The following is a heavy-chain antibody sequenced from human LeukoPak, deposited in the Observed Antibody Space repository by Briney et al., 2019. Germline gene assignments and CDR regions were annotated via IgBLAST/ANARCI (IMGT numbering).Heavy chain of an antibody. V-gene: IGHV4-39*01. D-gene: IGHD6-6*01. CDR2: IYYSGST. CDR3: ARHSSSSLNFDY. CDR1: GGSISSGDNY. J-gene: IGHJ4*02. Sequence: SETLSLTCTVSGGSISSGDNYWSWIRQPPGKGLEWIGYIYYSGSTYYNPSLKSRVTISVDTSKNQFSLKLSSVTAADTAVYYCARHSSSSLNFDYWGQGTLVTVSS.